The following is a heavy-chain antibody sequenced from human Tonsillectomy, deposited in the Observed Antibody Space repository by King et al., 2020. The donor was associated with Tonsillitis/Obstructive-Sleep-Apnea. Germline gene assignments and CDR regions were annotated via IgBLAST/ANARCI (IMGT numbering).Heavy chain of an antibody. J-gene: IGHJ4*02. D-gene: IGHD5-24*01. CDR2: ICYSGSS. V-gene: IGHV4-59*01. CDR3: AREGNGYNAVDY. CDR1: GGSISSYY. Sequence: LQLQESGPGLVKPSETLSLTCTVSGGSISSYYRSWLRQSPGKGLEWIGYICYSGSSKFNPSLKSRVTISVDTSKNQFSLKLSSVTAADTAVYYCAREGNGYNAVDYWGQGTLVTVSS.